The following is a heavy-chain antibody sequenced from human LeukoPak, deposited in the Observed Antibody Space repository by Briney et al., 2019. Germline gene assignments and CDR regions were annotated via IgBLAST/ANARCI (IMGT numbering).Heavy chain of an antibody. CDR2: IYYSGST. CDR3: ARATSEYDYYYGMDD. D-gene: IGHD6-6*01. J-gene: IGHJ6*02. CDR1: GGSISSGGYY. Sequence: SETLSLTCTVSGGSISSGGYYWSWIRQHPGKGLEWIGYIYYSGSTYYNPSLKSRVTISVDTSKNQFSLKLSSVTAADTAVYYCARATSEYDYYYGMDDWGQGTTVTVSS. V-gene: IGHV4-31*03.